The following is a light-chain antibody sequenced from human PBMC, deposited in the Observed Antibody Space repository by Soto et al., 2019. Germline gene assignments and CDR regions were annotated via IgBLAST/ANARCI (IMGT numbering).Light chain of an antibody. Sequence: EIVLTQSPATLSLSPGERASLSCRASQSVSTYLAWYQHKPGQAPRLLIYDASNRATGVPVRFSGSGSGTDFTLTISSLEPEDFAVYYCQQYYSTPFLTFGGGTKVEIK. CDR2: DAS. J-gene: IGKJ4*01. CDR3: QQYYSTPFLT. CDR1: QSVSTY. V-gene: IGKV3-11*01.